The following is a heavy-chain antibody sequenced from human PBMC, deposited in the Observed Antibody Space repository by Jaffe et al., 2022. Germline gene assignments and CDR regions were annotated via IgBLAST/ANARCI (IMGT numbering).Heavy chain of an antibody. CDR1: GYTFTSYY. Sequence: QVQLVQSGAEVKKPGASVKVSCKASGYTFTSYYMHWVRQAPGQGLEWMGIINPSGGSTSYAQKFQGRVTMTRDTSTSTVYMELSSLRSEDTAVYYCARASYYGGNSFCAFDIWGQGTMVTVSS. J-gene: IGHJ3*02. D-gene: IGHD4-17*01. CDR2: INPSGGST. CDR3: ARASYYGGNSFCAFDI. V-gene: IGHV1-46*01.